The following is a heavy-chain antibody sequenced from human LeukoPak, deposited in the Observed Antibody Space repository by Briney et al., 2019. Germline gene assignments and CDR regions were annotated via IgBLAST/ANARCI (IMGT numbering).Heavy chain of an antibody. CDR3: AKAPLGIAAPQYFQH. CDR2: ISWNSGSI. D-gene: IGHD6-13*01. J-gene: IGHJ1*01. V-gene: IGHV3-9*01. CDR1: GFTFDYYA. Sequence: GGSLRLSCATSGFTFDYYAMHWVRQAPGKGLEWVSGISWNSGSIGYADSVKGRFTISRDNAKNSLYLQMNSLRAEDTALYYCAKAPLGIAAPQYFQHWGQGTLVTVSS.